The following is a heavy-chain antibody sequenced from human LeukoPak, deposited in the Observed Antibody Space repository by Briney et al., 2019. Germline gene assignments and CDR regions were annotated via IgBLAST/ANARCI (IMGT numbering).Heavy chain of an antibody. J-gene: IGHJ6*02. CDR3: ARGFVVVAGPYGMDV. Sequence: ASVKVSRKASGYTFTSYYMHWVRQAPGQGLEWMGIINPSGGSTSYAQKFQGRVTMTRDTSTSTVYMELSSLRSEDTAVYYCARGFVVVAGPYGMDVWGQGTTVTVSS. CDR2: INPSGGST. D-gene: IGHD2-15*01. CDR1: GYTFTSYY. V-gene: IGHV1-46*01.